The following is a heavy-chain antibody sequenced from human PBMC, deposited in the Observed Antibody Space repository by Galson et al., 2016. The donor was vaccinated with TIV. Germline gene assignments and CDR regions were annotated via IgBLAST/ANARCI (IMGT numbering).Heavy chain of an antibody. D-gene: IGHD3-10*01. Sequence: SVKVSCKALGGTLASDGKFSRYVISWVRQAPGQGLEWMGRIIPIFGTTKYAQKFQGRFTITADGSTDTAYVELNSLTSEDTAVYYCSRATNYYDNWFDPWGQGTLVTVSS. CDR3: SRATNYYDNWFDP. CDR1: GGTLASDGKFSRYV. J-gene: IGHJ5*02. CDR2: IIPIFGTT. V-gene: IGHV1-69*13.